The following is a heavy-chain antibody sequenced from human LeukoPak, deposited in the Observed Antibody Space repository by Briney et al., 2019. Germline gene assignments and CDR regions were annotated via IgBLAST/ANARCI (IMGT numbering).Heavy chain of an antibody. CDR2: IIPIFGTA. J-gene: IGHJ4*02. V-gene: IGHV1-69*05. CDR3: ARVFSKLTGTTKGYYFDY. Sequence: ASVKVSCKASGGTFSSYAISWVRQAPGQGLEWMGGIIPIFGTANYAQKFQGRVTITTDESTSTAYMELSSLRSEDTAVYYCARVFSKLTGTTKGYYFDYWGQGTLVTVSS. D-gene: IGHD1-7*01. CDR1: GGTFSSYA.